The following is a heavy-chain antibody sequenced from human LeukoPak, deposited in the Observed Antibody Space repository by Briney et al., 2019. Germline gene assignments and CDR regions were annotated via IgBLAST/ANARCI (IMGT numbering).Heavy chain of an antibody. D-gene: IGHD4-17*01. CDR3: ARVYGDSTGVDY. CDR1: GGAISSGSYY. CDR2: IYTSGST. J-gene: IGHJ4*02. Sequence: PSQTLSLTCTLSGGAISSGSYYWIWIRQPAGKGLEWIGRIYTSGSTNYNPSLKSRVTISVDTSKNQFSLKLSSVAAADTAVYYCARVYGDSTGVDYWGQGTLVTVSS. V-gene: IGHV4-61*02.